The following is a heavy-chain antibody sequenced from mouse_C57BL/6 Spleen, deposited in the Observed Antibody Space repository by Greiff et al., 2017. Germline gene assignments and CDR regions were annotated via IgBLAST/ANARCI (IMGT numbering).Heavy chain of an antibody. CDR2: IWTGGGT. CDR1: GFSLTSYA. V-gene: IGHV2-9-1*01. D-gene: IGHD3-2*02. J-gene: IGHJ4*01. Sequence: LQESGPGLVAPSQSLSITCTVPGFSLTSYAISWVRQPPGKGLEWLGVIWTGGGTNYNSALKSRLSISKDTSKSQVFLKMNSLQTDDTARYYCARDSSGYVDYAMDYWGQGTSVTVSS. CDR3: ARDSSGYVDYAMDY.